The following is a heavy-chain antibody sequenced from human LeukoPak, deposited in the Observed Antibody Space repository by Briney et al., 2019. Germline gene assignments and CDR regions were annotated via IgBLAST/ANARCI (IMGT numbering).Heavy chain of an antibody. V-gene: IGHV1-46*01. CDR2: INPSGGST. D-gene: IGHD3-22*01. J-gene: IGHJ4*02. Sequence: ASVKVSCKASGYTFTGYYMHWVRQAPGQGLEWMGIINPSGGSTSYAQKFQGRVTMTRDTSTCTVYMELSSLRSEDTAVYYCARRYYDSSGYYYLDYWGQGTLVTASS. CDR1: GYTFTGYY. CDR3: ARRYYDSSGYYYLDY.